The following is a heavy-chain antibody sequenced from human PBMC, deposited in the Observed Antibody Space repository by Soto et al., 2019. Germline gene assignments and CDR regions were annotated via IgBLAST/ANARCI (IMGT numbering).Heavy chain of an antibody. CDR3: AGGTAIYCGGGCYGMDV. Sequence: QVQLVQSGAEVKKPGASVKVSCKASGYTFTSYGINWVRQAPGQGLEWMGWISAYNGNTNYAQKLQGRVTMSTDTPTSPAEMDMRSQRSDDTAVYYCAGGTAIYCGGGCYGMDVWGQGTKLTVS. CDR2: ISAYNGNT. J-gene: IGHJ6*02. CDR1: GYTFTSYG. V-gene: IGHV1-18*01. D-gene: IGHD2-21*02.